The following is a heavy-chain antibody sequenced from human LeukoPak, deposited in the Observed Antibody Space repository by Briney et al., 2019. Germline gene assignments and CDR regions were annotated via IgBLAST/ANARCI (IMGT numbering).Heavy chain of an antibody. CDR1: GGSFSGYY. CDR2: INHSGST. V-gene: IGHV4-34*01. D-gene: IGHD6-19*01. J-gene: IGHJ4*02. CDR3: ARRWGGWYFGSYLPPPPPFDY. Sequence: PSETLSLTCAVYGGSFSGYYWSWIRQPPGKGLEWIGEINHSGSTNYNPSLKSRVTISVDTSKNQFSLKLSSVTAADTAVYYCARRWGGWYFGSYLPPPPPFDYWGQGTLVTVSS.